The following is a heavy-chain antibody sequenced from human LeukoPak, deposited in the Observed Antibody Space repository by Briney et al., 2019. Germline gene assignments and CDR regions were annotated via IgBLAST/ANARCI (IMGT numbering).Heavy chain of an antibody. Sequence: SETLSLTCTVSGGSISSGGYYWSWIRQHPGKGLEWIGYIYYSGSTYYNPSLKSRLTISVDTSKNQLSLKLTSVTAADTAVYYCARAIAARPNFDYWGQGTLVTVSS. CDR1: GGSISSGGYY. CDR2: IYYSGST. CDR3: ARAIAARPNFDY. V-gene: IGHV4-31*03. J-gene: IGHJ4*02. D-gene: IGHD6-6*01.